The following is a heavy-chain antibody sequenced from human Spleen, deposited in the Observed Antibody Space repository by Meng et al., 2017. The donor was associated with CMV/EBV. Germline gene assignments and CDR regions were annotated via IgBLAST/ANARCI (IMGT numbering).Heavy chain of an antibody. D-gene: IGHD6-19*01. CDR2: IYYSGSS. V-gene: IGHV4-59*01. J-gene: IGHJ4*02. Sequence: SETLSLTCAVYGGSFSTYYWSWIRQPPGKGLEWIGYIYYSGSSNYNPSLKSRVTLSVDTSKNHFSLKLSSLTAADTAVYYCARGNIEVAGVIDSWGQGTLVTVSS. CDR1: GGSFSTYY. CDR3: ARGNIEVAGVIDS.